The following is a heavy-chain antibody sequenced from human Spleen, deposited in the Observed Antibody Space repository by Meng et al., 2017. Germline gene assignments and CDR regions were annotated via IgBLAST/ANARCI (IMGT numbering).Heavy chain of an antibody. Sequence: VQLLEAGGCLVQPGGSLGLFCVGSGFTLRSYAMSWVRQAPGKGMEWVSLSGSGGNTYYEDSVKGRLTISRDSSKNTLYLQMNSLRAEDTAVYYCAKDDSSGYGPDYWGQGTLVTVSS. CDR3: AKDDSSGYGPDY. CDR2: SGSGGNT. CDR1: GFTLRSYA. J-gene: IGHJ4*02. D-gene: IGHD5-18*01. V-gene: IGHV3-23*01.